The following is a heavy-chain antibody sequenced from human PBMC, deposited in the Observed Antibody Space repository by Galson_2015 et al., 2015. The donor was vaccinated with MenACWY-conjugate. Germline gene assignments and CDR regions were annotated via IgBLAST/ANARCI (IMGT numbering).Heavy chain of an antibody. D-gene: IGHD4-17*01. CDR2: IYGSGHRDT. J-gene: IGHJ4*02. V-gene: IGHV3-23*01. CDR1: GFTFYTYT. CDR3: AKDRHPDGVWNSDY. Sequence: SLRLSCAASGFTFYTYTMSWVRQSPGKGLEWVAGIYGSGHRDTFYADSVKGRFTISRDESNNLVYLQMTSLRVEDTAVYYCAKDRHPDGVWNSDYWGQGILSPSPQ.